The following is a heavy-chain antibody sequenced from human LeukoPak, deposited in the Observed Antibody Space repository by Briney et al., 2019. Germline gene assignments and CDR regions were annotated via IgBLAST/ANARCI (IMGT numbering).Heavy chain of an antibody. J-gene: IGHJ5*02. CDR2: ISSSSSYI. Sequence: PGGSLRLSCAASGFTFEDYGMHWVRQTPGKGLEWVSSISSSSSYIYYADSVKGRFTISRDNAKNSLYLQMNSLRAEDTAVYYCARGSSWAWGQGTLVTVSS. V-gene: IGHV3-21*01. CDR3: ARGSSWA. CDR1: GFTFEDYG. D-gene: IGHD6-13*01.